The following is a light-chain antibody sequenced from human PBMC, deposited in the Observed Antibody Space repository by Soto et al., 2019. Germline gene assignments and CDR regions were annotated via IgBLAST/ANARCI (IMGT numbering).Light chain of an antibody. CDR2: GNS. V-gene: IGLV1-40*01. CDR1: SSNIGAGYD. CDR3: QSYDSSLSDSYV. Sequence: QAVVTQPPSVSGAPGQRVTISCTGSSSNIGAGYDVHWYQQLPGTAPKLLIYGNSNRPSGVPDRFSGSKSGTSASLAITGLQAEDEADYYCQSYDSSLSDSYVFGTGTKVTVL. J-gene: IGLJ1*01.